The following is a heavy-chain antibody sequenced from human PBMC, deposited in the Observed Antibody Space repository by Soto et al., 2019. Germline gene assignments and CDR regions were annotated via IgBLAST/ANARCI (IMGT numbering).Heavy chain of an antibody. CDR2: ISSNSSCI. Sequence: PGGSLRLSCAASGFTFSSYSMNWVRQAPGKGLEWVSSISSNSSCINYADSVKGRFTISRDNAKNTLYLQMNSLRAEETAVYYCARGVRGAYGLDIWGQGTMVTVS. J-gene: IGHJ3*02. D-gene: IGHD2-21*01. CDR3: ARGVRGAYGLDI. V-gene: IGHV3-21*01. CDR1: GFTFSSYS.